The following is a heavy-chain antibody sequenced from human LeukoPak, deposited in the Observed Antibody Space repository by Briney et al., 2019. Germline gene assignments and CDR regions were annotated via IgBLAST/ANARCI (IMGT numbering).Heavy chain of an antibody. D-gene: IGHD3-10*02. CDR2: ISWNSGSI. J-gene: IGHJ6*04. V-gene: IGHV3-9*01. CDR1: GFTFDDYA. CDR3: AELGITMIGGV. Sequence: QSGRSLRLSCAASGFTFDDYAMHWVRQAPGKGLEWVSSISWNSGSIGYADSVKGRFTVSRDNAQNSLYLQMNSLRAEDTAVYYCAELGITMIGGVWGKGTTVTISS.